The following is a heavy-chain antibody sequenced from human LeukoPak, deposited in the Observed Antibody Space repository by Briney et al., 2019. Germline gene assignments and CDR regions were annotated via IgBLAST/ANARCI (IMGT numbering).Heavy chain of an antibody. CDR2: TNPDGSRV. D-gene: IGHD3-10*01. Sequence: TGGSLRLSCAVSGATFSTFWMHWVRQVPGKGPAWVSRTNPDGSRVDYADSVKGRFTISRDNARDTLYLQMNSLRVEDTAMYHCAFDFGGYSDTWGQGTLVTVSS. CDR3: AFDFGGYSDT. J-gene: IGHJ5*02. V-gene: IGHV3-74*01. CDR1: GATFSTFW.